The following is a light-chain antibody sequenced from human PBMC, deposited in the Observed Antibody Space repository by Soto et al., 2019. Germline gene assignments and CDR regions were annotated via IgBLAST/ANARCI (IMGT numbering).Light chain of an antibody. CDR1: QSVLYSSNNKNY. CDR3: QQYISTPQT. V-gene: IGKV4-1*01. Sequence: DIVMTQSPDSLAVSLGERATINCKSSQSVLYSSNNKNYLSWYQQKPGQPPKLLIYWASTRESGVPDRFSGSGSGTDFTLTISSLQAEDVAVYYCQQYISTPQTFGQGTKLALK. J-gene: IGKJ2*01. CDR2: WAS.